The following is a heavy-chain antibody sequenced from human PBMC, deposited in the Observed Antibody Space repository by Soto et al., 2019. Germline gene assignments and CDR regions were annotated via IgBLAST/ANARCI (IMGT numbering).Heavy chain of an antibody. J-gene: IGHJ5*02. CDR2: ISGSGGST. V-gene: IGHV3-23*01. CDR1: GFTFSSYA. Sequence: VQLLESGGGLVPPGGYLRLSCAASGFTFSSYAMSWVRQAPGKGLEWVSAISGSGGSTYYADSVKGRFTISRDNSKNTLYLQMNSLRAEDTAVYYCAKGEVPAAIGIGFDPWGQGTLVTVSS. D-gene: IGHD2-2*02. CDR3: AKGEVPAAIGIGFDP.